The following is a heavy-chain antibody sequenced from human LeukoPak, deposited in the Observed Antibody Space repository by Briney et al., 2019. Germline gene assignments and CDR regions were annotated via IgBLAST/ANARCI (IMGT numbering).Heavy chain of an antibody. CDR3: AREPYIQHLGRDNWFDP. J-gene: IGHJ5*02. CDR1: GYTFTNYY. D-gene: IGHD6-13*01. CDR2: INPSGGST. Sequence: ASVKVSCKASGYTFTNYYMHWVRQAPGQGLEWMGVINPSGGSTSYAQKFQGRVTMTRDTSTSTVYMELSSLRSEDTAVYYCAREPYIQHLGRDNWFDPWGQGTLVTVSS. V-gene: IGHV1-46*01.